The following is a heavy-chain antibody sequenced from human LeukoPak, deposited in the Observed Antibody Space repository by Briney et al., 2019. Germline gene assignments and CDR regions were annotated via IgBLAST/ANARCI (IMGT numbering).Heavy chain of an antibody. Sequence: PGRSLRLSCAASGFTFDDYAMPWVRQAPGKGLEWVSGISWNSGSIGYADSVKGRFTISRDNAKNSLYLQMNSLRAEDMALYYCAKSGVGATIKAFDIWGQGTMVTVSS. CDR3: AKSGVGATIKAFDI. J-gene: IGHJ3*02. D-gene: IGHD1-26*01. CDR2: ISWNSGSI. CDR1: GFTFDDYA. V-gene: IGHV3-9*03.